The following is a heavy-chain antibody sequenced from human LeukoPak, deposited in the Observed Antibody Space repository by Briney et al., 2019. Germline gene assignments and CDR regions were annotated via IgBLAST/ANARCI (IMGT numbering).Heavy chain of an antibody. CDR2: ISSSSYT. V-gene: IGHV3-11*06. CDR1: GFTFSDYY. D-gene: IGHD3-10*01. Sequence: KPGGSLRLSCAASGFTFSDYYMSWIRRAPGKGLEWVSYISSSSYTNYADSVKGRFTISRDNAKNSLYLQMNCLRAEDTAVYYCARHLRGAYYYGSGRADYGMDVWGKGTTVTVSS. CDR3: ARHLRGAYYYGSGRADYGMDV. J-gene: IGHJ6*04.